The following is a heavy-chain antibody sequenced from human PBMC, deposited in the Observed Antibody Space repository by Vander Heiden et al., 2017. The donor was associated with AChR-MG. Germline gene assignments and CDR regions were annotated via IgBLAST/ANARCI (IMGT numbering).Heavy chain of an antibody. CDR2: ISSSSSYI. D-gene: IGHD3-10*01. CDR1: GFTFSSYS. Sequence: EVQLVESGGGLVKPGGSLRLSCAASGFTFSSYSMTGVRQAPGKGLEWVSSISSSSSYIYYADSVKGRFTISRDNAKNSLYLQMNSLRAEDTAVYYCARDSWFGELLYPYYYYGMDVWGQGTTVTVSS. J-gene: IGHJ6*02. CDR3: ARDSWFGELLYPYYYYGMDV. V-gene: IGHV3-21*01.